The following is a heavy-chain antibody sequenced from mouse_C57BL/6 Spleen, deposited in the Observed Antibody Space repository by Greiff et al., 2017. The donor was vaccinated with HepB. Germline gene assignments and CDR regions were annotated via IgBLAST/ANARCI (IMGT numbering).Heavy chain of an antibody. V-gene: IGHV1-15*01. CDR3: TKPLLRRAMDY. J-gene: IGHJ4*01. Sequence: VQLQQSGAELVRPGASVTLSCKASGYTFTDYEMHWVKQTPVHGLEWIGAIDPETGGTAYNQKFKGKAILTADKSSSTAYMELRSLTSEDSAVYYCTKPLLRRAMDYWGQGTSVTVSS. CDR2: IDPETGGT. CDR1: GYTFTDYE. D-gene: IGHD2-12*01.